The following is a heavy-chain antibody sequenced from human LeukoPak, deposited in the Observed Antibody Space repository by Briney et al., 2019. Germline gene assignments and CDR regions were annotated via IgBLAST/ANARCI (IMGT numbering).Heavy chain of an antibody. CDR3: ARDAYYYGSGSPRANWFDP. V-gene: IGHV1-46*01. CDR1: GYTFTGYY. J-gene: IGHJ5*02. Sequence: ASVKVSCKASGYTFTGYYMHWVRQAPGQGLEWMGIINPSGGSTSYAQKFQGRVTMTRDTSTSTVYMELSSLRSEDTAVYYCARDAYYYGSGSPRANWFDPWGQGTLVTVSS. D-gene: IGHD3-10*01. CDR2: INPSGGST.